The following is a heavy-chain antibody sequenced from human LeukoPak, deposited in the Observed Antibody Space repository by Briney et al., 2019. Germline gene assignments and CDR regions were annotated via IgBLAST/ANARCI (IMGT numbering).Heavy chain of an antibody. Sequence: ASVKVSCKASGYTFTSYDTNWVRQATGQGLEWMGWMNPNSGNTGYAQKFQGRVTMTRNTSISTAYMELSSLRSEDTAVYYCARLASSSWPLYYYYGLDVWGQGTTVTVSS. CDR2: MNPNSGNT. J-gene: IGHJ6*02. CDR3: ARLASSSWPLYYYYGLDV. CDR1: GYTFTSYD. V-gene: IGHV1-8*01. D-gene: IGHD6-13*01.